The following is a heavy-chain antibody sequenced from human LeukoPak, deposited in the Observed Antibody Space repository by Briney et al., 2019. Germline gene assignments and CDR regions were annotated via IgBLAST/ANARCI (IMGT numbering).Heavy chain of an antibody. CDR1: GFTFSSYG. Sequence: GWSLRLSCAASGFTFSSYGMHWVRQAPGKGLEWVAVIWYDGSDKYYADSVKGRFTISRDNSKNTLYLQMNSLRAEDTAVYYCARDGALTIFGVVMDVWGQGTTVTVSS. J-gene: IGHJ6*02. CDR2: IWYDGSDK. D-gene: IGHD3-3*01. V-gene: IGHV3-33*01. CDR3: ARDGALTIFGVVMDV.